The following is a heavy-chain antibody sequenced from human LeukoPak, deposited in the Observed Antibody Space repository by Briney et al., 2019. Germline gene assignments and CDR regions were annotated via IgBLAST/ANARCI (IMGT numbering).Heavy chain of an antibody. CDR1: GGSISSYY. D-gene: IGHD1-26*01. CDR2: IYYSGST. V-gene: IGHV4-59*08. CDR3: ARLRWDIDY. J-gene: IGHJ4*02. Sequence: PSETLSLTCTVSGGSISSYYWSWIRQPPGKGLEWIGYIYYSGSTNYNPSLKSRVTISVDTSKNQFSLKLSSVTAADTAVYYCARLRWDIDYWGQGTLVTVSS.